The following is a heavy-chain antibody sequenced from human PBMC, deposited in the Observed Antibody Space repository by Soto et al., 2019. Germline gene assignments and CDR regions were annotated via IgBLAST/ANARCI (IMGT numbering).Heavy chain of an antibody. V-gene: IGHV4-31*03. CDR3: ARGPTPSWSSYRFSYFDS. CDR1: PASISSAADY. D-gene: IGHD3-16*02. Sequence: SETLSLPCTVSPASISSAADYRSWIRQRPGESLEWIGFISYSGYTFQNPSLKSRLLLSVATSKNQFSLELSFVTAADTAVYYCARGPTPSWSSYRFSYFDSCGPGSLVTVSS. CDR2: ISYSGYT. J-gene: IGHJ4*01.